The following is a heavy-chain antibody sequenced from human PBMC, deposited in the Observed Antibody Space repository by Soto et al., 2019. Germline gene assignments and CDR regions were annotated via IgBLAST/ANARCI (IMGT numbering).Heavy chain of an antibody. CDR1: GGSISSGGYY. CDR2: IYYSGST. Sequence: QVQLQESGPGLVKPSQTLSLTCTVSGGSISSGGYYWSWIRQHPGKGLEWIGYIYYSGSTYYNPSLESRVTISVDTSKSQFSLKLSSVTAADTAVYYCARLKDYGDYERHFDYWGQGTLVTVSS. J-gene: IGHJ4*02. V-gene: IGHV4-31*03. CDR3: ARLKDYGDYERHFDY. D-gene: IGHD4-17*01.